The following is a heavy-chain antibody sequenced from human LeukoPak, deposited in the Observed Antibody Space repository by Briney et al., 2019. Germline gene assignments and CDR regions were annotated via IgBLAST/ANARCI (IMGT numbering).Heavy chain of an antibody. Sequence: GRSLRLSCAASGFTFSSYAMHWVRQAPGKGLEWVAVISYDGSNKYYADSVKGRFTISRDNSKNTLYLQMNSLRAEDTAVYYCARDTVEMAIMYYFDYWGQGTLVTVSS. CDR3: ARDTVEMAIMYYFDY. V-gene: IGHV3-30-3*01. J-gene: IGHJ4*02. CDR1: GFTFSSYA. CDR2: ISYDGSNK. D-gene: IGHD5-24*01.